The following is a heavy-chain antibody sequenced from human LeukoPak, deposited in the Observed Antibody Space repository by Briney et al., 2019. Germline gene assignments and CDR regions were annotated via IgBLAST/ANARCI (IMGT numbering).Heavy chain of an antibody. J-gene: IGHJ6*02. CDR2: IKTDGTNT. Sequence: GGSLRLSCAASGFTFSNYWMHWVRQAPGKGLVWVSRIKTDGTNTGYAESVKGRFTISRDNAKNTVYLQMNSLRAEDTPVYYCARGLSGEPPGIEGWGQGTTVTVSS. V-gene: IGHV3-74*01. D-gene: IGHD7-27*01. CDR3: ARGLSGEPPGIEG. CDR1: GFTFSNYW.